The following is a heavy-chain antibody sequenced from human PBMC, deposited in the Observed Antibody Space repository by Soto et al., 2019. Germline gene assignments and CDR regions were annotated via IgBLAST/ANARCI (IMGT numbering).Heavy chain of an antibody. D-gene: IGHD3-22*01. CDR3: ARDSLMIDVIDAIDI. Sequence: QVQLVQSGAEVKKTGASVKVSCKASGYTFTSYGISWVRQAPGQGLEWMGWISAYNGKTNYAQKLQGRVTMTTDTATSTAYMELRSLRSEDTAVYYCARDSLMIDVIDAIDIWGQGTMVTVSS. CDR1: GYTFTSYG. J-gene: IGHJ3*02. V-gene: IGHV1-18*01. CDR2: ISAYNGKT.